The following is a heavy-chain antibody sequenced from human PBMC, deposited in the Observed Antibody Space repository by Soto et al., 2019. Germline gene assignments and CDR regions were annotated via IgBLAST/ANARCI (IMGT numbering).Heavy chain of an antibody. V-gene: IGHV3-23*01. Sequence: EVHLLESGGGLIQPGESLRLSCAASGFTFSNYVMNWVRQAPGKGLEWVSGIRGSGSPAYYADSVQGRFTVSRDNSKNTLYLQVNSLRAEDTAVYFCAKSLETFYYGLDVWGQGTTVTVSS. CDR3: AKSLETFYYGLDV. D-gene: IGHD1-1*01. CDR1: GFTFSNYV. CDR2: IRGSGSPA. J-gene: IGHJ6*02.